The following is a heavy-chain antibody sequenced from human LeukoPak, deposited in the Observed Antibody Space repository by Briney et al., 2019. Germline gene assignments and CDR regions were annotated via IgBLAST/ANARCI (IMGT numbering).Heavy chain of an antibody. Sequence: PGGSLRLSCAASGFTFSTYEINWVRQAPGKGLEWVSYISSSGSTIYYADSVKGRFTISRDNAKNSLYLQMNSLRAEDTALYYCARDRPSDYYDSSGIDAFDIWGQGTMVTVSS. CDR1: GFTFSTYE. D-gene: IGHD3-22*01. J-gene: IGHJ3*02. CDR2: ISSSGSTI. V-gene: IGHV3-48*03. CDR3: ARDRPSDYYDSSGIDAFDI.